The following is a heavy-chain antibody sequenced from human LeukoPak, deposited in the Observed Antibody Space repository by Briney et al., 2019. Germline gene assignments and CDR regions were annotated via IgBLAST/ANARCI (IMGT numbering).Heavy chain of an antibody. CDR1: GYSFTSYW. D-gene: IGHD3-22*01. J-gene: IGHJ4*02. Sequence: GESLKISCKGSGYSFTSYWIGWVRHMPGKGLEWMGIIYPGDSDTRYSPSFQGQVTISADKSISTAYLQWSSLKASDTAMYYCATVGYYYDSSGLLFDYWGQGTLVTVSS. V-gene: IGHV5-51*01. CDR2: IYPGDSDT. CDR3: ATVGYYYDSSGLLFDY.